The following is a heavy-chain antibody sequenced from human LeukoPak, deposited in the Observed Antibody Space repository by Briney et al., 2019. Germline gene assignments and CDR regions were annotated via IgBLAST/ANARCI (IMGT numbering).Heavy chain of an antibody. D-gene: IGHD2-2*02. CDR3: AKDRANWAIDD. J-gene: IGHJ4*02. CDR1: GFTFTNHP. CDR2: IGGDGVA. Sequence: GGSLRLSCAASGFTFTNHPMNWVRQAPGKGLEWVSYIGGDGVAFYADSVKGRFTMSKDDARKSLYLQMSSLRVEDTALYYCAKDRANWAIDDWGQGTQVTVST. V-gene: IGHV3-69-1*01.